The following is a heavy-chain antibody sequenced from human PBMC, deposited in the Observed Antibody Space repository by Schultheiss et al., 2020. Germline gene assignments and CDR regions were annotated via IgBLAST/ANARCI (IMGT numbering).Heavy chain of an antibody. J-gene: IGHJ2*01. CDR2: INHSGST. Sequence: SETLSLTCAVYGGSFSGYYWSWIRQPPGKGLEWIGEINHSGSTNYNPSLKSRVTISVDTSKNQFSLKLSSVTAADTAVYYCARGRVTTWGNWYFDLWGRGTLVTVSS. CDR1: GGSFSGYY. V-gene: IGHV4-34*01. CDR3: ARGRVTTWGNWYFDL. D-gene: IGHD4-17*01.